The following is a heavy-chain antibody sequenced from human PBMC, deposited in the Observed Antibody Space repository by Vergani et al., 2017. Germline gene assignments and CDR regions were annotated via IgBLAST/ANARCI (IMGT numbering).Heavy chain of an antibody. CDR1: GYTFTGYY. CDR2: INPNSGGT. J-gene: IGHJ3*02. V-gene: IGHV1-2*02. CDR3: ARVGDDYGDNDAFDI. Sequence: QVQLVQSGAEVKKPGSSVKVSCKASGYTFTGYYMHWVRQAPGQGLEWMGWINPNSGGTNYAQKFQGRVTMTRDTSISTAYMELSRLRSDDTAVYYCARVGDDYGDNDAFDIWGQGTMVTVSS. D-gene: IGHD4-17*01.